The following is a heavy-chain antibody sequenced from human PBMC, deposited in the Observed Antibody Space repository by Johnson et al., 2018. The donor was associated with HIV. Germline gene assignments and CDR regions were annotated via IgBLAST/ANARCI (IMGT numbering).Heavy chain of an antibody. CDR1: GFTFSSYA. J-gene: IGHJ3*02. V-gene: IGHV3-30*04. CDR3: ARDSAGNWNLRPGNDAFDI. CDR2: ISYDGSNK. D-gene: IGHD1-20*01. Sequence: QVQLVESGGGVVQPGRSLRLSCAASGFTFSSYAMNWVRQAPGKGLEWVAVISYDGSNKYYADSVKGRFTISRDNSNNTVYLQMNSLRAEDTAVYYCARDSAGNWNLRPGNDAFDIWGQGTMVTVSS.